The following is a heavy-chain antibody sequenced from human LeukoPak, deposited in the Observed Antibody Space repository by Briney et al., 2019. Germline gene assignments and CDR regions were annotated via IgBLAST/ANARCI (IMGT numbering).Heavy chain of an antibody. D-gene: IGHD6-13*01. J-gene: IGHJ4*02. V-gene: IGHV1-3*01. Sequence: ASVKVSCKASGYTFTSYAMHWARQAPGQRLEWMGWINAGNGNTKYSQKFQGRVTITRDTSASTAYMELSSLRSEDTAVYYCARLPARIAAAGVWDWGQGTLVTVSS. CDR2: INAGNGNT. CDR3: ARLPARIAAAGVWD. CDR1: GYTFTSYA.